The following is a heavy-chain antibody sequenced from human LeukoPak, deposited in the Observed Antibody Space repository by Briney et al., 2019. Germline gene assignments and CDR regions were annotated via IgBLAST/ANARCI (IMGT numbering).Heavy chain of an antibody. J-gene: IGHJ4*02. D-gene: IGHD6-19*01. Sequence: ASVKVSCKASGGTFISYAISWVRQAPGQGLEWMGGIIPIFGTAYYAQKFQGRVTITTDESTSTAYMELSSLRSEDTAVYYCARDIAVAGFDYWGQGTLVTVSS. CDR2: IIPIFGTA. CDR3: ARDIAVAGFDY. CDR1: GGTFISYA. V-gene: IGHV1-69*05.